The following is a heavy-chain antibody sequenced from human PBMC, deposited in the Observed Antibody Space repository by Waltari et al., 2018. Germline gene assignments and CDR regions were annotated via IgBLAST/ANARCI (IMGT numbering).Heavy chain of an antibody. CDR1: GYTFTSYD. D-gene: IGHD7-27*01. V-gene: IGHV1-8*03. Sequence: QVQLVQSGAEVKKPGASVKVSCKASGYTFTSYDINWVRQATGQGLEWMGWMNANSGNTGDAQEFQGRVTITRNTSIITAYMELSSLRSEDTAVYYCARGRTGHQYYYYYYMDVWGKGTTVTVSS. CDR3: ARGRTGHQYYYYYYMDV. J-gene: IGHJ6*03. CDR2: MNANSGNT.